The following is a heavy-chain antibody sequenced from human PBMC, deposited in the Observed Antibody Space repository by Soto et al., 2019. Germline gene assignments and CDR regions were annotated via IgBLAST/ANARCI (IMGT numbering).Heavy chain of an antibody. Sequence: QGQLVQSGAEVKKPGASVKVSCKASGYTFTIYSISWMRQAPGQGLEWMGWISGDNGNTKYAQKFQGRVTMTTDTSTSTAYMELRSLRSDDTAVYYCARRVGVARVYDAYDLWGQGTMVTVSS. CDR3: ARRVGVARVYDAYDL. D-gene: IGHD2-15*01. CDR1: GYTFTIYS. J-gene: IGHJ3*01. CDR2: ISGDNGNT. V-gene: IGHV1-18*01.